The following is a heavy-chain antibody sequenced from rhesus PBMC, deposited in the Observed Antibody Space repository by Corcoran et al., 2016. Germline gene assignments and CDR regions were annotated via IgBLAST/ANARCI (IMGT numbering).Heavy chain of an antibody. J-gene: IGHJ4*01. CDR1: GGSISSSYDS. Sequence: QVQLQESGPGLGKPSETLSLTCAVSGGSISSSYDSWRWIGKAQGKGLVLIGYISYSGSTSFNPSLKIRVTISRDTSKNPFSLMLSSVTAADTALYYCAILYSGYSHYFDYWGQGVLVTVSS. CDR2: ISYSGST. CDR3: AILYSGYSHYFDY. V-gene: IGHV4-122*02. D-gene: IGHD5-24*01.